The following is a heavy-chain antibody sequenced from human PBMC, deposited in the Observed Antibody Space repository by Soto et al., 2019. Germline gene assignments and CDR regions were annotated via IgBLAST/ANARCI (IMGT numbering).Heavy chain of an antibody. V-gene: IGHV4-61*01. Sequence: PSETLPHPNTVSGGSVSSRSYYWSWIRQLPGKGLDWIGYIYYSGSTNYNPSLKSRVTISVDTSKNQFSLKLSSVTAADTALYYCARCANFKDGFDICGEGT. CDR1: GGSVSSRSYY. CDR2: IYYSGST. CDR3: ARCANFKDGFDI. D-gene: IGHD7-27*01. J-gene: IGHJ3*02.